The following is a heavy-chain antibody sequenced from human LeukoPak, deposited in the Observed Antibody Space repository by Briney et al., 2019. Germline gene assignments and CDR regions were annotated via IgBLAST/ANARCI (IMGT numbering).Heavy chain of an antibody. D-gene: IGHD3-22*01. V-gene: IGHV4-34*01. CDR2: INHSGST. J-gene: IGHJ4*02. CDR1: GGSFSGYY. CDR3: ARRDSSGYCAHVRMYFDY. Sequence: PSETLSLTCAVYGGSFSGYYWSWIRQPPGKGLEWIGEINHSGSTNYNPSLKSRVTISVDTSKNQFSLKLSSVTAADTAVYYCARRDSSGYCAHVRMYFDYWGQGTLVTVSS.